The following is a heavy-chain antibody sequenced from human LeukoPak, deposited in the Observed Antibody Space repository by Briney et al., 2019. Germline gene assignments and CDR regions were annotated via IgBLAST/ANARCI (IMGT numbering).Heavy chain of an antibody. CDR3: ARVPGAVAGVSPFDY. CDR1: GYTFTSYY. D-gene: IGHD6-19*01. V-gene: IGHV1-46*01. Sequence: ASVKVSCKASGYTFTSYYMHWVRQAPGQGLEWMGIINPSGGSTSYAQKFQGRVTMTRDTSTSTVYMELGSLRSEDTAVYYCARVPGAVAGVSPFDYWGQGTLVTVSS. J-gene: IGHJ4*02. CDR2: INPSGGST.